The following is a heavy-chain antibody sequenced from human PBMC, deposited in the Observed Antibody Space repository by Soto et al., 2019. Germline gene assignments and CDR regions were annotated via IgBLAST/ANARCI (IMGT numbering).Heavy chain of an antibody. CDR2: IGRGGDT. V-gene: IGHV3-23*01. J-gene: IGHJ6*02. D-gene: IGHD2-2*02. Sequence: GGSLRLSCEVSGLSCTTYGMNWIRQSPDKGLEWVSTIGRGGDTFYADSVEGRFTISRDISKNTLFLQMNSLRAEDTALYFCAKDGTTAGIHYYGMDVWGQGTTVTVSS. CDR1: GLSCTTYG. CDR3: AKDGTTAGIHYYGMDV.